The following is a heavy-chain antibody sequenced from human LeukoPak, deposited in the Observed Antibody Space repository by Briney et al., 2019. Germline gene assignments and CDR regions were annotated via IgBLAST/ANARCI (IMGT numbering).Heavy chain of an antibody. CDR2: ISGDGGST. CDR1: GFTFDDYA. CDR3: AKDILGYDDSSGYWADDAFDI. V-gene: IGHV3-43*02. J-gene: IGHJ3*02. Sequence: GGSLTLSRAASGFTFDDYAMHWVRQAPGKGLEWVSLISGDGGSTYYADSVKGRFTISRDNSKNSLYLQMNSLRTEDTALYYCAKDILGYDDSSGYWADDAFDICGEGTMVTVSS. D-gene: IGHD3-22*01.